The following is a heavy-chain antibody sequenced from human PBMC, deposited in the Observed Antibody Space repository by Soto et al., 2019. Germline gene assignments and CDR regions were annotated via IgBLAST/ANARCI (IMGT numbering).Heavy chain of an antibody. CDR3: ARETIVVVPGGVEFYYYHCMDV. D-gene: IGHD2-2*01. CDR2: FNPEGGEA. J-gene: IGHJ6*02. V-gene: IGHV1-24*01. Sequence: GASVKVSCKISGHTLTELSIHWVRQAPGKGLEWMGGFNPEGGEAIYAQKWHGRVTVTEDTVTDTAYMELSGLNSDDTAVYYCARETIVVVPGGVEFYYYHCMDVWGQGTTVTVSS. CDR1: GHTLTELS.